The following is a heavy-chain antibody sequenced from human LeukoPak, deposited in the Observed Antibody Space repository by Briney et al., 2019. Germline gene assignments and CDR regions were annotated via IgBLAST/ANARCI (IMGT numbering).Heavy chain of an antibody. CDR1: GYTFTSYD. CDR3: ARVSSTSCCVGYYYYYYMDV. D-gene: IGHD2-2*01. Sequence: ASVKVSCKASGYTFTSYDINWVRQATGQGLEWMGWMNPNSGNTGYAQKFQGRVTMTRNTSISTAYMELSSLRSEDTAVYYCARVSSTSCCVGYYYYYYMDVWGKGTTVTISS. J-gene: IGHJ6*03. V-gene: IGHV1-8*01. CDR2: MNPNSGNT.